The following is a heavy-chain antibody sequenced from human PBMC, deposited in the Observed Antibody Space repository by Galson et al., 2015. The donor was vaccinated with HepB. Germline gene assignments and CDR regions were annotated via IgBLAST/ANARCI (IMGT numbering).Heavy chain of an antibody. CDR3: ARLPRDHHYYYYGLDV. V-gene: IGHV5-10-1*01. J-gene: IGHJ6*02. CDR1: GYSFTSYW. CDR2: IDPSDSYT. Sequence: QSGAEVKKPGESLRISCKGSGYSFTSYWINWVRQMPGKGLEWMGRIDPSDSYTNYNPSFHGHVSFSVDKSTSTAYLQWSSLKASDTAMYYCARLPRDHHYYYYGLDVWGQGTTVTVSS.